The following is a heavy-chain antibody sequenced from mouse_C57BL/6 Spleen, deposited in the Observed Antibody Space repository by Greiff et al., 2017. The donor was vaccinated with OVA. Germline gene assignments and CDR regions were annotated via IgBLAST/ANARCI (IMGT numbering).Heavy chain of an antibody. V-gene: IGHV1-47*01. CDR2: FHPYNDDT. CDR3: ARGSNYLYYAMDY. J-gene: IGHJ4*01. Sequence: VKLQQSGAELVKPGASVKMSCKASGYTFTTYPIEWMKQNHGKSLEWIGNFHPYNDDTKYNEKFKGKATLTVEKSSSTVYLELSRLTSDDSAVYYCARGSNYLYYAMDYWGQGTSVTVSS. D-gene: IGHD2-5*01. CDR1: GYTFTTYP.